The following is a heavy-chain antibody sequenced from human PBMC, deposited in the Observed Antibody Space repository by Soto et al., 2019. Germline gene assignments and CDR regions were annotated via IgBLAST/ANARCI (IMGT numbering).Heavy chain of an antibody. V-gene: IGHV3-23*01. CDR1: GFTFSSYA. CDR3: ATPPDGVAGPSYWYFDL. J-gene: IGHJ2*01. D-gene: IGHD6-19*01. Sequence: GGSLRLSCAASGFTFSSYAMSWVRQAPGKGLEWVSAISGSGGSTYYADSVKGRFTISRDNSKNTLYLQMNSLRAEDTAVYYCATPPDGVAGPSYWYFDLWGRGTLVTVSS. CDR2: ISGSGGST.